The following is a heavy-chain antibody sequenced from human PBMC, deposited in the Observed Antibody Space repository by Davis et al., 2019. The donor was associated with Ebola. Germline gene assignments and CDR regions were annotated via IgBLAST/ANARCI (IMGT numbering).Heavy chain of an antibody. CDR1: GYTFTDYY. CDR2: INPNSGDT. D-gene: IGHD2-2*02. J-gene: IGHJ4*02. V-gene: IGHV1-2*02. Sequence: ASVKVSCKASGYTFTDYYMYWVRQAPGQGLEWMGWINPNSGDTKYAQRFQGRVTMTRDTSISTAYMEVSRLESDDTAVYYCARGYCSSASCYNLFDYWGQGTLVTVSS. CDR3: ARGYCSSASCYNLFDY.